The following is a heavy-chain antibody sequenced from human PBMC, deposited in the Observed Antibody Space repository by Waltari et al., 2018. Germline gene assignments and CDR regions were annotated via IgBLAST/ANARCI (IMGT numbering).Heavy chain of an antibody. V-gene: IGHV4-59*01. CDR1: GGSTSSYY. J-gene: IGHJ3*02. Sequence: QVQLQESGPGLVKPSETLSLTCTVSGGSTSSYYWSWIRQPPGKGLEWIGYIYYSGSTNYNPSLKSRVTISVDTSKNQFSLKLSSVTAADTAVYYCARERRGYSYGYRTDAFDIWGQGTMVTVSS. CDR3: ARERRGYSYGYRTDAFDI. D-gene: IGHD5-18*01. CDR2: IYYSGST.